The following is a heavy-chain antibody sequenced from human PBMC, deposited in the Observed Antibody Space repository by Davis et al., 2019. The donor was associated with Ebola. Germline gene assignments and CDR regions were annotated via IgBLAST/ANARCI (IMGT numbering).Heavy chain of an antibody. CDR2: ISWNSGSI. V-gene: IGHV3-9*01. J-gene: IGHJ6*02. CDR3: ARNGGYSYGILGMDV. Sequence: SLKISCAASGFTFDDYAMHWVRQAPGKGLEWVSGISWNSGSIGYADSVKGRFTISRDNAMNSLYLQMNSLRAEDTAVYYCARNGGYSYGILGMDVWGQGTTVTVSS. D-gene: IGHD5-18*01. CDR1: GFTFDDYA.